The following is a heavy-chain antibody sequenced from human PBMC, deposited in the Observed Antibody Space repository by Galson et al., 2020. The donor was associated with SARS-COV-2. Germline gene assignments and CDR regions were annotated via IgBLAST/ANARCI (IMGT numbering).Heavy chain of an antibody. D-gene: IGHD2-21*02. CDR3: ARGATVVTGGYFDH. J-gene: IGHJ4*02. V-gene: IGHV4-30-4*01. CDR2: IYYSGYS. CDR1: GGSISSGDYY. Sequence: SETLSLTCTVSGGSISSGDYYWSWIRQPPGKGLEWIGYIYYSGYSYYNPSLKSRLTISLDPSKNQFSLKLSSVTAADTAVYYCARGATVVTGGYFDHWGQGALVTVSS.